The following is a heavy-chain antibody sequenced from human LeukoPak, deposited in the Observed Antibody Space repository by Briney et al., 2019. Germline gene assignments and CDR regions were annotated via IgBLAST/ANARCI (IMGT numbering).Heavy chain of an antibody. J-gene: IGHJ6*03. D-gene: IGHD2-2*01. CDR2: ISGSGGST. V-gene: IGHV3-23*01. Sequence: GGSLSLSCAASGFTFSSYAMSWVRQAPGKGLEWVSAISGSGGSTYYADSVKGRFTISRDNSKNTLYLQMNSLRAEDTAVYYCANHIIGKHQLLMGYYYYMDVWGKGTTVTVSS. CDR1: GFTFSSYA. CDR3: ANHIIGKHQLLMGYYYYMDV.